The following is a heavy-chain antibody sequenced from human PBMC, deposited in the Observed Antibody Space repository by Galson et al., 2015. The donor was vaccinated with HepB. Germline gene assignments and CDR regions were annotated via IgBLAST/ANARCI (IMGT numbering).Heavy chain of an antibody. CDR2: IYPDDSDT. Sequence: QSGAEVKKPGESLKISCTGSGYGFSNYWIGWVRQMPGKGLEWMGIIYPDDSDTRYSPSFHGQVTISADKSISTAYLQWSSLKASDTAMYYCARLGITLILRGAFDIWGQGTVVTVSS. CDR1: GYGFSNYW. V-gene: IGHV5-51*01. D-gene: IGHD3-22*01. J-gene: IGHJ3*02. CDR3: ARLGITLILRGAFDI.